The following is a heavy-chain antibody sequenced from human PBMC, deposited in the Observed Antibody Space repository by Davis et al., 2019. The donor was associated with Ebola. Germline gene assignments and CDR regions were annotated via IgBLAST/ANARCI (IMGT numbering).Heavy chain of an antibody. CDR2: IIPIFGTA. D-gene: IGHD3-3*01. Sequence: SVKVSCKASGGTFSSYAISWVRQAPGQGLEWMGGIIPIFGTANYAQKFQGRVTITADESTSTAYMELSSLRSEDTAVYYCATGVRRFLEWLYFYGMDVWGQGTTVTVSS. V-gene: IGHV1-69*13. J-gene: IGHJ6*02. CDR1: GGTFSSYA. CDR3: ATGVRRFLEWLYFYGMDV.